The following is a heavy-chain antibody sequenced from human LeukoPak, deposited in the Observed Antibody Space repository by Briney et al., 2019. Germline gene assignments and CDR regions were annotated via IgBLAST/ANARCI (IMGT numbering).Heavy chain of an antibody. V-gene: IGHV3-66*01. Sequence: TGGSLRLSCAASGFTVSSSYMTWVRQAPGRGLEWVSVIYSGGSTYYADSVKGRFTISRDNSKNTVYLEMNSLRAEDTALYYCARARDRWELRGFFDYWGQGTLVTVSS. J-gene: IGHJ4*02. CDR3: ARARDRWELRGFFDY. CDR1: GFTVSSSY. CDR2: IYSGGST. D-gene: IGHD1-26*01.